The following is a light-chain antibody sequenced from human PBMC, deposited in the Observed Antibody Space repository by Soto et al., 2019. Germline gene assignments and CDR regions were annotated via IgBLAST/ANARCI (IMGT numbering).Light chain of an antibody. V-gene: IGLV1-40*01. Sequence: QSVLTQPPSVSEAPGQRVTISCTGISSNIGAGYDVHWYQQLPGTAHKLLIYGNSNRPSGVPDRFSGSKSGTSASLASTGLQAEDEADYYCQSYASSLSGVVFGGGTKLTVL. CDR3: QSYASSLSGVV. CDR1: SSNIGAGYD. CDR2: GNS. J-gene: IGLJ2*01.